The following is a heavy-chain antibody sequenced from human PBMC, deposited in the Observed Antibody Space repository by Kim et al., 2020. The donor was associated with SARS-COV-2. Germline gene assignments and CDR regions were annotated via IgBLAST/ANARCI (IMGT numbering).Heavy chain of an antibody. J-gene: IGHJ6*02. CDR2: IGTAGDP. CDR1: GFTFSSYD. CDR3: AREQGGDCSGGSCYSSYGMDV. V-gene: IGHV3-13*05. D-gene: IGHD2-15*01. Sequence: GGSLRLSCAASGFTFSSYDMHWVRQATGKGLEWVSAIGTAGDPYYPGSVKGRFTISRENAKNSLYLQMNSLRAGDTAVYYCAREQGGDCSGGSCYSSYGMDVWGQGTTVTVSS.